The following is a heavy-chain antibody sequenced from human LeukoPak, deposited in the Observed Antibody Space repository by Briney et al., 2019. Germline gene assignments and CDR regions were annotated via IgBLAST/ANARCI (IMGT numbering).Heavy chain of an antibody. CDR2: INHSGST. J-gene: IGHJ4*02. CDR1: GGSFSGYY. D-gene: IGHD3-22*01. CDR3: ARVLNYYDNSGYFYFFDY. Sequence: SETLSLTCAVYGGSFSGYYWSWIRQPPGKGLEWIGEINHSGSTNYNPSLKSRVSISVDTSQSQFSLKLSSVTAADTAVYYCARVLNYYDNSGYFYFFDYWGQGTPVTVSS. V-gene: IGHV4-34*09.